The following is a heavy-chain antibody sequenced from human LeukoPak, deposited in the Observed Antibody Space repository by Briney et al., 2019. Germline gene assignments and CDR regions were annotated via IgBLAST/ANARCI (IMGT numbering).Heavy chain of an antibody. CDR2: ISSSGSST. D-gene: IGHD5-12*01. CDR3: AKKGGYQLSTFDP. CDR1: GFTFSDYY. Sequence: PGGSLRLSCAASGFTFSDYYMSWIRQAPGKGLDWVSYISSSGSSTYFADSVKGRFTISRDNAKNSLYLQMNSLRAEDTGIYYCAKKGGYQLSTFDPWGQGTLVTVSS. V-gene: IGHV3-11*01. J-gene: IGHJ5*02.